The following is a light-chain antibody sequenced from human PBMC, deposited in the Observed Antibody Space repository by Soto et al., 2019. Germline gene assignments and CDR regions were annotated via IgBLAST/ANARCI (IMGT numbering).Light chain of an antibody. CDR3: QTWGTGILV. CDR2: LNSDGSH. Sequence: QLVLTQSPSASASLGASVKLTCALSSGHSSYAIAWHQQQPEKGPRALMKLNSDGSHTRGDGIPDRFSGSSSGAERYLTISSLQSEDEADYYCQTWGTGILVFGGRTKLTVL. V-gene: IGLV4-69*01. CDR1: SGHSSYA. J-gene: IGLJ3*02.